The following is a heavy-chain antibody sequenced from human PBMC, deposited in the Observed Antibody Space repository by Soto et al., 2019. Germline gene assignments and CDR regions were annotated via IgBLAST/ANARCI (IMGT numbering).Heavy chain of an antibody. D-gene: IGHD2-8*01. CDR3: ARDRGYCANGVRFRYDY. J-gene: IGHJ4*02. CDR2: VSAYNGDT. CDR1: GYTFTSYG. V-gene: IGHV1-18*01. Sequence: QPQLVQSGAEVKKPGASVTVSCKASGYTFTSYGISWVRQAPGQGLEWMGWVSAYNGDTNYAQNFQGRVTMTTDTSTSTAYMDLRSLRSDDTATYYCARDRGYCANGVRFRYDYWGQGTLVTVSS.